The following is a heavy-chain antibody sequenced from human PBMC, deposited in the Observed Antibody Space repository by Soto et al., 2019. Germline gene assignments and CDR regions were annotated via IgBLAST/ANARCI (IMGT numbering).Heavy chain of an antibody. CDR2: IYYSGTT. Sequence: PSETLSLTCAVSGYSISSSNWWGWIRQPPGKGLEWIGYIYYSGTTYYNPSLKSRVTMSVDTSKNQFSLKLTSVTAVDTAVYYCARREIQGTIACWGQGTLVTVSS. D-gene: IGHD2-8*01. CDR1: GYSISSSNW. V-gene: IGHV4-28*01. CDR3: ARREIQGTIAC. J-gene: IGHJ4*02.